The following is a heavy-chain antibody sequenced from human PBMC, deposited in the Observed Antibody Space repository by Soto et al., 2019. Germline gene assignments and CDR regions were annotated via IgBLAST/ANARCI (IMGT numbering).Heavy chain of an antibody. CDR3: ARGMVLIVATIGRGNWFDP. CDR1: GGSFSGYY. J-gene: IGHJ5*02. CDR2: INHSGST. V-gene: IGHV4-34*01. D-gene: IGHD5-12*01. Sequence: SETLSLTCAVYGGSFSGYYWSWIRQPPGKGLEWIGEINHSGSTNYNPSLKSRVTISVDTSKNQFSLKLRSVTAADTAVYYCARGMVLIVATIGRGNWFDPWGQGTLVTVSS.